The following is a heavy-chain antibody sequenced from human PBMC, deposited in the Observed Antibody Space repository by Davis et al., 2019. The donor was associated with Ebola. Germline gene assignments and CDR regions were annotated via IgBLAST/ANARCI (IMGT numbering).Heavy chain of an antibody. CDR2: IYPGDSDT. CDR1: GYSFTSYW. CDR3: ARTPDYDDKSGYYPSNPFEH. Sequence: GESLKISCKGSGYSFTSYWIGWVRQMPGKGLEWMGIIYPGDSDTRYSPSFQGQVTISADKSTNTAYLQWSSLKASDSATYYCARTPDYDDKSGYYPSNPFEHWGQGTLVTVSS. D-gene: IGHD3-22*01. J-gene: IGHJ4*02. V-gene: IGHV5-51*01.